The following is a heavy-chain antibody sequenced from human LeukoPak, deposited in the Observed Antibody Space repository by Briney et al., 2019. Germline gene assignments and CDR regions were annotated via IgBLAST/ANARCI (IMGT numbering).Heavy chain of an antibody. Sequence: PGGSLRLSCAASGFTFSSYGMHWVRQAPGKGLEWVAVISYDGSNKYYADSVKGRFTISRDNSKNTLYLQMNSLRAEDTALYYCARESPVAATGRSWFDSWGQRTLVTVSS. V-gene: IGHV3-30*03. D-gene: IGHD6-13*01. CDR1: GFTFSSYG. CDR3: ARESPVAATGRSWFDS. J-gene: IGHJ5*01. CDR2: ISYDGSNK.